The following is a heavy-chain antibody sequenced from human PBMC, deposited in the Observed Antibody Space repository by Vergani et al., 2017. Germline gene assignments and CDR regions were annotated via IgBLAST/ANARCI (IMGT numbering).Heavy chain of an antibody. CDR1: GGSISSSSYY. D-gene: IGHD6-13*01. V-gene: IGHV4-39*01. CDR2: ISYSGST. CDR3: EAYSSSWYGLVFDY. J-gene: IGHJ4*02. Sequence: QLQLQESGPGLVKPSETLSLTCTVSGGSISSSSYYWGWIRQPPGKGLEWIGSISYSGSTYYNPSLKSQVTISVDTSKNQFSLKLSSVTAADTAVYYCEAYSSSWYGLVFDYWGQGTLVTVSS.